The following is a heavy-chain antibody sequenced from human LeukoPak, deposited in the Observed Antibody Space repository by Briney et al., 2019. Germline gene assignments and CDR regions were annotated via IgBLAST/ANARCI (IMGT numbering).Heavy chain of an antibody. Sequence: SETLSLTCTVSGGSISSYYWSWIRQPPGKGLEWIGYIYYSGSTNFHPSLKSRVTMSVDTSKNQFSLNLNSVTAADTAMYYCARGVAGKGIDYWGQGTLVTVSS. CDR3: ARGVAGKGIDY. D-gene: IGHD6-19*01. CDR2: IYYSGST. V-gene: IGHV4-59*01. CDR1: GGSISSYY. J-gene: IGHJ4*02.